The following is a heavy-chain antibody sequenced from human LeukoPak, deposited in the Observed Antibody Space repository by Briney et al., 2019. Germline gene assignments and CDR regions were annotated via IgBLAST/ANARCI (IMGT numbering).Heavy chain of an antibody. V-gene: IGHV4-38-2*02. CDR3: ARHESSSWGYDAFDI. CDR1: GYSISSGYY. CDR2: IYYSGST. Sequence: SETMSLTCTVSGYSISSGYYWGWIRQPPGKGLEWIGYIYYSGSTNYNPSLKSRVTISVDTSKNQFSLKLSSVTAADTAVYYCARHESSSWGYDAFDIWGQGTMVTVSS. D-gene: IGHD6-13*01. J-gene: IGHJ3*02.